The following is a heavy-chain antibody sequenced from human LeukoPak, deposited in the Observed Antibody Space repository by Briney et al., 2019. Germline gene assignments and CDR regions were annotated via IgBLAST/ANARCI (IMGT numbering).Heavy chain of an antibody. Sequence: GRSLRLSCVASGFTFDLYAMHWVRQAPGKGLEWLSIISWNSGYIGYADSVKGRFTISRDNAKKSLDLQMNSLRAEDTAFYYCTKVRETYSSGYFFDYWGQGTLVTVSS. CDR3: TKVRETYSSGYFFDY. CDR2: ISWNSGYI. CDR1: GFTFDLYA. J-gene: IGHJ4*02. V-gene: IGHV3-9*01. D-gene: IGHD6-19*01.